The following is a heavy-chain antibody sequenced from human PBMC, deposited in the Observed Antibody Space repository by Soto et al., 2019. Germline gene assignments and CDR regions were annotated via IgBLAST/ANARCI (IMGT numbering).Heavy chain of an antibody. J-gene: IGHJ1*01. CDR1: GGTFSSYA. CDR2: IIPIFGTA. CDR3: ASSLLVGYGLEGESD. V-gene: IGHV1-69*05. D-gene: IGHD5-18*01. Sequence: ASVKVSCKASGGTFSSYAISWVRQAPGQGLEWMGGIIPIFGTANYAQKLQGRVTMTTDTSTSTAYMELRSLRSDDTAVYYCASSLLVGYGLEGESDWGQGTLVTV.